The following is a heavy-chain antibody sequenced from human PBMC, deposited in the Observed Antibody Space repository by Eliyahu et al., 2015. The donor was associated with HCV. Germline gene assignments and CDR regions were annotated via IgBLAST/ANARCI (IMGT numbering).Heavy chain of an antibody. Sequence: QAQVVQSGAEVKKPGASVKVSCKASGYTFQRLLYPLGATGPWTRPWLGGWVGSDSGDTNYAQKFQGRVTLTSDTSISTVYLDLTRLRSDDTAMYYCAREHWYYDYWGQGTLVTVSS. V-gene: IGHV1-2*02. CDR3: AREHWYYDY. J-gene: IGHJ4*02. CDR1: GYTFQRLL. CDR2: VGSDSGDT. D-gene: IGHD3-10*01.